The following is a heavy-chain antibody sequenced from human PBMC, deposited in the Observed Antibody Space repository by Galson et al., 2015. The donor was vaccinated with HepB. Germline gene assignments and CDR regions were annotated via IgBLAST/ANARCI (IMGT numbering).Heavy chain of an antibody. D-gene: IGHD3-22*01. CDR2: IIPILGTT. J-gene: IGHJ4*02. CDR1: GGTFTSYI. V-gene: IGHV1-69*08. Sequence: SVKIACKASGGTFTSYIFSWVRQAPGQGLEWMGGIIPILGTTESAQTVQGRVTINADKSKSTAYTELSSRRSEDPAVYYCAIMFYYDSRGSGYCHLDSWGQGTLLTVSS. CDR3: AIMFYYDSRGSGYCHLDS.